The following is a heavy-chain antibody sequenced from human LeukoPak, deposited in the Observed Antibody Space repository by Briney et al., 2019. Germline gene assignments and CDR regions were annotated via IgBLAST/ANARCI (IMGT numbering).Heavy chain of an antibody. V-gene: IGHV3-9*01. CDR2: ISWNSGSI. CDR1: GFIFKSYW. Sequence: PGGSLRLSCAASGFIFKSYWMSWVRQAPGKGLEWVTSISWNSGSIGYADSVKGRFTISRDNAKNSLYLQMNSLRAEDTALYYCAKDSTYIVGAPFDYWGQGTLVTVSS. CDR3: AKDSTYIVGAPFDY. J-gene: IGHJ4*02. D-gene: IGHD1-26*01.